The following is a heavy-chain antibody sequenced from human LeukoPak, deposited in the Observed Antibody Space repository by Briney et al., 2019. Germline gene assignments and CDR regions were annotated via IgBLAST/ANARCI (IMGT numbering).Heavy chain of an antibody. D-gene: IGHD5-24*01. CDR2: IGSSGGSR. J-gene: IGHJ3*02. V-gene: IGHV3-48*03. CDR3: AREDGDAFDI. Sequence: PGGSLRLSCIASGFTFSSYEMDWVRRAPGKGPEWVSYIGSSGGSRYYADSVKGRFTTSRDNAKNSLYLQMNSLRAEDTAVYYCAREDGDAFDIWGQGTMVTVSS. CDR1: GFTFSSYE.